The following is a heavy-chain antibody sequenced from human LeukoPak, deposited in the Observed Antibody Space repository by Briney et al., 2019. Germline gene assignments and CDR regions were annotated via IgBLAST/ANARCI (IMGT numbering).Heavy chain of an antibody. CDR3: ARAVYCSGGSCYYYYGMDV. Sequence: SVKVSCKASGGTFSSYAISWVRQAPGQGLEWMGGIIPIFGTANYAQKFQGRVTITADESTSTAYMELSSLRSEDTAVYYCARAVYCSGGSCYYYYGMDVWGQGTTVTVSS. V-gene: IGHV1-69*13. CDR2: IIPIFGTA. D-gene: IGHD2-15*01. CDR1: GGTFSSYA. J-gene: IGHJ6*02.